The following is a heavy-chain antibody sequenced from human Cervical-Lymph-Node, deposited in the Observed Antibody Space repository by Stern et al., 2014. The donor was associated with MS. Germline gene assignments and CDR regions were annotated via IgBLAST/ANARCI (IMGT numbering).Heavy chain of an antibody. CDR3: ARGPGVAARPGSPFDY. CDR1: GGTFSSYA. Sequence: VQLVESGAEVKKPGSSVKVSCKASGGTFSSYAISWVRQAPGQGLEWMGGIITIFGTANYAQKFQGRVTITADESTSTAYMELSSLRSEDTAVYYCARGPGVAARPGSPFDYWGQGTLVTVSS. J-gene: IGHJ4*02. V-gene: IGHV1-69*01. D-gene: IGHD6-6*01. CDR2: IITIFGTA.